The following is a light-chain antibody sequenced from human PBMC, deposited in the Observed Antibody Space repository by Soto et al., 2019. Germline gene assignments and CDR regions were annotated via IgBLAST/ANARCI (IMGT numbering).Light chain of an antibody. CDR3: SSYTSSSPLVV. CDR2: DVS. CDR1: SSDVGGYNY. J-gene: IGLJ2*01. Sequence: QSVLTQPASVSGSPGQSITISCTGTSSDVGGYNYVSWYQQHPGKAPKLMIYDVSNRPSGVSNRFSGSKSGNTASLTISGLQAEYEADYYCSSYTSSSPLVVFGGGTKVTVL. V-gene: IGLV2-14*01.